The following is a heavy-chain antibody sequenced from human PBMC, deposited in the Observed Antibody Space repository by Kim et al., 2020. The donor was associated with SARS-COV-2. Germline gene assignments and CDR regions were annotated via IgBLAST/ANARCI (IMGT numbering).Heavy chain of an antibody. D-gene: IGHD6-19*01. J-gene: IGHJ4*02. CDR1: GVSFSSYS. V-gene: IGHV3-48*02. CDR2: ISSTSRTI. Sequence: GGSLRLSCAASGVSFSSYSMSWVRQAPGKGLEWVSYISSTSRTIYYADSVKGRFTISRDSAKNSLFLQMNSLRDEDTALYYCARGAVAGTSRFDYWGQGTLVTVSS. CDR3: ARGAVAGTSRFDY.